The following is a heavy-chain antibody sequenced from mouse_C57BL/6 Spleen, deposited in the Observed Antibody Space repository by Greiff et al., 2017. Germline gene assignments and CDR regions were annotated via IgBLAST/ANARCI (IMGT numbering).Heavy chain of an antibody. CDR1: GFTFSDYG. CDR2: ISSGSSTI. CDR3: ARDYGSSYPYWYFDV. J-gene: IGHJ1*03. D-gene: IGHD1-1*01. Sequence: EVKLMESGGGLVKPGGSLKLSCAASGFTFSDYGMHWVRQAPEKGLEWVAYISSGSSTIYYADTVKGRFTISRDNAKNTLFLQMTSLRSEDTAMYYCARDYGSSYPYWYFDVWGTGTTVTVSS. V-gene: IGHV5-17*01.